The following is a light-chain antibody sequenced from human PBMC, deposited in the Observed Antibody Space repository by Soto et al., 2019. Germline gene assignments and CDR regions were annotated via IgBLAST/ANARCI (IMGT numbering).Light chain of an antibody. CDR2: GAS. J-gene: IGKJ1*01. CDR1: QSISST. Sequence: EIGVTHSPATVSVSTSERGTLSFRASQSISSTLAWYQQKPAQAPTLLLYGASSRVTGIPARFSGGGSGTEFTLTISSLQSEDRAVYYCQQYYNWPRTFGQGTKVDI. V-gene: IGKV3-15*01. CDR3: QQYYNWPRT.